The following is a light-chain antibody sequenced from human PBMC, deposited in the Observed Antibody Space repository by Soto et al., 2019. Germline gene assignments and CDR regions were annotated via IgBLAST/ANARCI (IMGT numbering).Light chain of an antibody. Sequence: DIVLTRSPGTLSLSPGERATLSCRASQSVSRSYLAWYQQKPGQAPRLLIYGASSRATGIPDRFSGSGSGTDFTLTISRLEPEDFEVYYWQQYGSSPYTFGQGTRMEIK. CDR3: QQYGSSPYT. V-gene: IGKV3-20*01. CDR1: QSVSRSY. CDR2: GAS. J-gene: IGKJ2*01.